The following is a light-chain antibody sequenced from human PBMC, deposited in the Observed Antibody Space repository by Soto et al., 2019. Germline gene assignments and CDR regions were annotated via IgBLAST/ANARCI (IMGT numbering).Light chain of an antibody. CDR3: GTWDSRLSGGV. CDR2: DNN. CDR1: SSNIGDNY. V-gene: IGLV1-51*01. Sequence: QSVLTQPPAVSAAPGQKVTISCSGSSSNIGDNYVSWYQQLPGTAPKLLIYDNNKRPSGIPDRFSGSKSGTSATLDIIGLQTGDEADYYCGTWDSRLSGGVFGGGTKLTVL. J-gene: IGLJ2*01.